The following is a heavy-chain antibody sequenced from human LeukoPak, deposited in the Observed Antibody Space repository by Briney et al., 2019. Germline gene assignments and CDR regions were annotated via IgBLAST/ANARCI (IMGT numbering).Heavy chain of an antibody. D-gene: IGHD1-26*01. J-gene: IGHJ4*02. CDR3: ALGAYDY. V-gene: IGHV1-3*01. CDR1: GYSFVDYA. Sequence: VASVKVSCKASGYSFVDYAIHWVRQAPGQRLEWMGWINAGDGNTRYSQNLQGRLTVTRDTSASTAYMELSSLTSEDTAVYYCALGAYDYWGQGTLVTVSS. CDR2: INAGDGNT.